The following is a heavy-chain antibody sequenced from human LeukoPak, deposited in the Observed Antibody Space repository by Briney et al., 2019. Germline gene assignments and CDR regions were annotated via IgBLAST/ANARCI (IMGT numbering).Heavy chain of an antibody. CDR1: GFTVSSNY. CDR3: ARARGSYYYYGMDV. V-gene: IGHV3-66*01. J-gene: IGHJ6*02. CDR2: IYSGGST. Sequence: GGSLRLSCAASGFTVSSNYMSWVRQAPGKGLEWVSVIYSGGSTYYADSVKGRFTISRDNSKNTLYLQMNSLRAEDTAVYYCARARGSYYYYGMDVWGQGTTVTVSS. D-gene: IGHD3-16*01.